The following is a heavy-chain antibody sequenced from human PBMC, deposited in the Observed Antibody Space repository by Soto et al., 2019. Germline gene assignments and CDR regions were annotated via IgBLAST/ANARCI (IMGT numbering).Heavy chain of an antibody. Sequence: ASVKVSCKASGYTFTGYYMHWVRQAPGQGLEWMGWINPNSGGTNYAQKFQGWVTMTRDTSISTAYMELSRLRSDDTAVYYCARGPYSSSWYGEEYFQHWGQGTLVTVSS. CDR1: GYTFTGYY. CDR3: ARGPYSSSWYGEEYFQH. D-gene: IGHD6-13*01. J-gene: IGHJ1*01. V-gene: IGHV1-2*04. CDR2: INPNSGGT.